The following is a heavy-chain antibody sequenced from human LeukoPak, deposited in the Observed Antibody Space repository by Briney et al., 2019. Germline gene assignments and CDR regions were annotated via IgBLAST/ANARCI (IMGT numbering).Heavy chain of an antibody. J-gene: IGHJ4*02. Sequence: SGGSLRLSCAASGFTFSTYSMNWVRQAPGKGLEWVSYISSSSNTIYYADSVKGRFTISGDNAKNSLYLQMNSLRDEDTAVYYCARDILTKQAYSGYDNWGQGTLVTVSS. V-gene: IGHV3-48*02. CDR1: GFTFSTYS. CDR3: ARDILTKQAYSGYDN. D-gene: IGHD5-12*01. CDR2: ISSSSNTI.